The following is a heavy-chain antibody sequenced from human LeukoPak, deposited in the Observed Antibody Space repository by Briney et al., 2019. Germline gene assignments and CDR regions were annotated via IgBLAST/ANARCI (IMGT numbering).Heavy chain of an antibody. J-gene: IGHJ3*02. CDR2: ISSGSTYL. CDR3: ARARGGASWSGYFAFDI. D-gene: IGHD3-3*01. V-gene: IGHV3-21*01. CDR1: GFTFTIYS. Sequence: GGSLRLSCAASGFTFTIYSMSWIRQAPGKGLEWVSSISSGSTYLDYGDSVKGRFTISRDNAKNSLSLQMNSLRAEDAAVYYCARARGGASWSGYFAFDIWGQGTVVTVSS.